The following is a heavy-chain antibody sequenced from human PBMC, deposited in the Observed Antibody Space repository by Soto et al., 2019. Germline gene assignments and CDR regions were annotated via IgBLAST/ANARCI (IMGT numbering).Heavy chain of an antibody. CDR1: GGTFSSYA. CDR3: ASPGYCSGGSCQNYYYYGMDV. CDR2: IIPIFGTA. J-gene: IGHJ6*02. V-gene: IGHV1-69*13. D-gene: IGHD2-15*01. Sequence: SVKVSCKASGGTFSSYAISWVRQAPGQGLEWMGGIIPIFGTANYAQKFQGRVTITADESTSTAYMELSSLRSEDTAVYYCASPGYCSGGSCQNYYYYGMDVWGQGTTVTVSS.